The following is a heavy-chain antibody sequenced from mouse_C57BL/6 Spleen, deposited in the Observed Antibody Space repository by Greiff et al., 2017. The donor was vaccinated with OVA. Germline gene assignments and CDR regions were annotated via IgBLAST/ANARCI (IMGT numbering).Heavy chain of an antibody. D-gene: IGHD3-1*01. CDR1: GYTFTSYW. V-gene: IGHV1-69*01. CDR3: ARYSFLDF. Sequence: QVQLQQPGAELVMPGASVKLSCKASGYTFTSYWMHWVKQRPGQGLEWIGEIDPSDSYTNYNQKFKGKSTLTVDKSSSTAYMQLSSLTSEDSAVYYCARYSFLDFWGQGTTLTVSS. CDR2: IDPSDSYT. J-gene: IGHJ2*01.